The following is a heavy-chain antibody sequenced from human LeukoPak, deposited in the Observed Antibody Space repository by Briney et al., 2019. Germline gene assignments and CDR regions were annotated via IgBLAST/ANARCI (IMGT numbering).Heavy chain of an antibody. CDR1: GFTFSSYG. D-gene: IGHD1-26*01. CDR3: AKDISGSYSPFDY. Sequence: PGGSLRLSCAASGFTFSSYGMHWVRQAPGKGLEWVAFIRYDGSNKYYADSVKGRFTISRDNSKNTLYLQMNSLRAEDTAVYYCAKDISGSYSPFDYWGQGTLVTVSS. J-gene: IGHJ4*02. V-gene: IGHV3-30*02. CDR2: IRYDGSNK.